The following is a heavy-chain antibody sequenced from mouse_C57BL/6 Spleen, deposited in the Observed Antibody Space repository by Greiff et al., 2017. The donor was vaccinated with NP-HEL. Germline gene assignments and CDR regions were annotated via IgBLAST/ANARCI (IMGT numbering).Heavy chain of an antibody. CDR2: IYPRSGNT. CDR3: AREGAYYSNSTFAY. CDR1: GYTFTSYG. J-gene: IGHJ3*01. D-gene: IGHD2-5*01. Sequence: VQLQQSGAELARPGASVKLSCKASGYTFTSYGISWVKQRTGQGLEWIGEIYPRSGNTYYNEKFKGKATLTADKSSSTAYMELRSLTSEDSAVYFCAREGAYYSNSTFAYWGQGTLVTVSA. V-gene: IGHV1-81*01.